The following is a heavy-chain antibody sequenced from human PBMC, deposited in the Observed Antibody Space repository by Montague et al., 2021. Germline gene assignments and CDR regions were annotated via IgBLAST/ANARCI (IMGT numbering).Heavy chain of an antibody. Sequence: SLRFSWAASGFNFDNYAMHWVRQVPGKGLEWVSGIKWNSGLIGYADSVKGRFTISRDNMKNSLYLQMNSLRAEDTAFYYCARRDSLDIWGQGTMVTVSS. V-gene: IGHV3-9*01. CDR1: GFNFDNYA. J-gene: IGHJ3*02. CDR3: ARRDSLDI. CDR2: IKWNSGLI.